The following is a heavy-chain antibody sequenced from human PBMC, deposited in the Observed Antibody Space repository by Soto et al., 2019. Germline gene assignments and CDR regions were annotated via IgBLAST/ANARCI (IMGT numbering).Heavy chain of an antibody. Sequence: PSETLSLTCAVSGGSFTANYWAWVRQPPGKGLEWIGEVNHNGNTNYNPSLKSRVTISVDTSKNQFSLKLSSVTAADTAVYYCARAYSSSWYKDYWGQGTLVTVSS. CDR1: GGSFTANY. V-gene: IGHV4-34*01. CDR3: ARAYSSSWYKDY. CDR2: VNHNGNT. D-gene: IGHD6-13*01. J-gene: IGHJ4*02.